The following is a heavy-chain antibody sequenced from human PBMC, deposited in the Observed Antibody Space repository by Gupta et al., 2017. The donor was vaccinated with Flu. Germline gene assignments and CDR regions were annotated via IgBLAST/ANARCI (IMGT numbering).Heavy chain of an antibody. CDR1: GFTFDDYA. V-gene: IGHV3-9*01. Sequence: EVQLVESGGGLVQPGRSLRLSCAASGFTFDDYAMHWARQAPGKGLEWVSGISWNSGSIGYADSVKGRFTISRDNARNSLYLQMNSLRAEDTALYYCAKDINGQLVHYFQHWGQGTLVTVSS. J-gene: IGHJ1*01. CDR2: ISWNSGSI. CDR3: AKDINGQLVHYFQH. D-gene: IGHD6-13*01.